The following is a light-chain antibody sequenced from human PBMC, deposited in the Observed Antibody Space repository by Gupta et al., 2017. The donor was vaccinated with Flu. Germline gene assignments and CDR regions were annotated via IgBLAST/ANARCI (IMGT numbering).Light chain of an antibody. CDR2: KGS. Sequence: DVVLTQSPLSLPVTLGQPASISCRSSQSRGYSNGNTYLNWFHQRPGQSPRRLIYKGSNRDSGVPDRFSGSGSGTEFTLKISRVEAEDVGVYYCKQEKHCPWTFGQGTKVEIK. CDR1: QSRGYSNGNTY. V-gene: IGKV2-30*01. J-gene: IGKJ1*01. CDR3: KQEKHCPWT.